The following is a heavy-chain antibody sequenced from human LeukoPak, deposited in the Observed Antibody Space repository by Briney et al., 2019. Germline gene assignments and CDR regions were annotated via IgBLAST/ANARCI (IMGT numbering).Heavy chain of an antibody. J-gene: IGHJ4*02. Sequence: ASVKLSCKASGYTFTIYGISWVRQAPGQGLEWMRWISAYNGNTNYAQKLQGRVTMTTDTSTSTAYMELRSLRSDDTAVYYCARAAKYYYGSGSYSRGYFDYWGQGTLVTVSS. CDR2: ISAYNGNT. CDR1: GYTFTIYG. CDR3: ARAAKYYYGSGSYSRGYFDY. V-gene: IGHV1-18*01. D-gene: IGHD3-10*01.